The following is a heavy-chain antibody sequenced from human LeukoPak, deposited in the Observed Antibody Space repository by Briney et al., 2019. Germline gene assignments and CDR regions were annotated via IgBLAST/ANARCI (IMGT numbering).Heavy chain of an antibody. CDR2: IWYDGSNK. J-gene: IGHJ1*01. D-gene: IGHD3-16*01. Sequence: PGRSLRPSCAASEFTFSSYGMHWVRQAPGKGLEWVAVIWYDGSNKYYADSVKGRFTISRDNSKNTVYLQVNSLRVEDTAVYYCARDQRPGWGEYFQHWGQGTLVTVSS. V-gene: IGHV3-33*01. CDR3: ARDQRPGWGEYFQH. CDR1: EFTFSSYG.